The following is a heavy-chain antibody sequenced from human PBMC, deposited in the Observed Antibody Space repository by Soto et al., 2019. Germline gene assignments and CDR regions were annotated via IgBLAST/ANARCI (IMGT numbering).Heavy chain of an antibody. D-gene: IGHD6-19*01. CDR2: IYYSGST. Sequence: SETLSLTCTVSGGSISSGGYYWSWIRQHPGKGLEWIGYIYYSGSTYYNPSLKSRVTISVDTSKNQFSLKLSSVTAADTAVYYCARDGIAGIAVAGSYAFDIWGQGTMVTVSS. CDR1: GGSISSGGYY. J-gene: IGHJ3*02. V-gene: IGHV4-31*03. CDR3: ARDGIAGIAVAGSYAFDI.